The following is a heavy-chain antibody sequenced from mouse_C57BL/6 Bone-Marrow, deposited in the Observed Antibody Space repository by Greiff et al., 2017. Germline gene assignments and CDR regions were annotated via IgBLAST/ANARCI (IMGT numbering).Heavy chain of an antibody. CDR2: INPNNGGT. CDR1: GYTFTDYY. J-gene: IGHJ2*01. CDR3: ARSLDGYYGDY. Sequence: EVQLQQSGPELVKPGASVKISCKASGYTFTDYYMNWVKQSHGKSLEWIGDINPNNGGTSYNQKFKGKATLTVDKSSSPAYMELRRLTSEDSAVYYCARSLDGYYGDYWGQGTTLTVSS. D-gene: IGHD2-3*01. V-gene: IGHV1-26*01.